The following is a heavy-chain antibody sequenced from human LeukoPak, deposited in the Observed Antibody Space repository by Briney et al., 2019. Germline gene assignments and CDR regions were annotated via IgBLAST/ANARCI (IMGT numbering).Heavy chain of an antibody. Sequence: ASVKVSCKASGHTFTGYYMHWVRQAPGQGLECIGWISPNSGGTNYAQKFQGRVTMTRDTSISTAYMELNRLTSDDTAVYYCARDLSSTSNWELDYWGQGTLVTVSS. CDR2: ISPNSGGT. J-gene: IGHJ4*02. V-gene: IGHV1-2*02. CDR3: ARDLSSTSNWELDY. CDR1: GHTFTGYY. D-gene: IGHD7-27*01.